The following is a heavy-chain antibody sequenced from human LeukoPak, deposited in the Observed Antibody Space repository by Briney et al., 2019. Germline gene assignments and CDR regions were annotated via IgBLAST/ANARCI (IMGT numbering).Heavy chain of an antibody. J-gene: IGHJ4*02. CDR2: INPSGGST. V-gene: IGHV1-46*01. CDR1: GYTFTSYY. Sequence: ASVKVSCKASGYTFTSYYMHWVRQAPGQGLEWMGIINPSGGSTSYAQKFQGRVTMTRDTSTSTVYMELSSLRSEDTAVYYCARESKTMIVVVTISYFDYWGQGTLVTVSS. D-gene: IGHD3-22*01. CDR3: ARESKTMIVVVTISYFDY.